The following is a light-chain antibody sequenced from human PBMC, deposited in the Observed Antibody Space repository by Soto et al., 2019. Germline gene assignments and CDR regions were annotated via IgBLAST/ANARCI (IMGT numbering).Light chain of an antibody. CDR3: QQYGRSPIT. CDR2: GAS. CDR1: QSVSSSY. V-gene: IGKV3-20*01. Sequence: EIVLTQSPGTLSLSPGERPTLSCRASQSVSSSYLAWYQQKPGQAPRLLIYGASSRATGIPERFSGSVSGKHFTLTISILESEDCAVYFCQQYGRSPITFGGGSKVEIK. J-gene: IGKJ4*01.